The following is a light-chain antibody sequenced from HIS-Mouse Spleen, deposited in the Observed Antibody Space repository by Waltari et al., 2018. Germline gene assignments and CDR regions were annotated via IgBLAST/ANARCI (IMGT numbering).Light chain of an antibody. Sequence: SSELTQDPAVSVALGQTVRITCQGDSLRSYYASWYQQKPGQAPVLVIYGKNNRPSGIPDRFSGSSSGNTASLTITGAQAEDEGDYYCNSRDSSGNQLVFGGGTKLTVL. CDR2: GKN. J-gene: IGLJ3*02. CDR1: SLRSYY. CDR3: NSRDSSGNQLV. V-gene: IGLV3-19*01.